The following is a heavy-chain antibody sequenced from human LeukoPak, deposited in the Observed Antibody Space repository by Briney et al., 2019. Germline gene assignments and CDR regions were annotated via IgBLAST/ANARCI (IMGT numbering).Heavy chain of an antibody. CDR1: GFTLSSYA. CDR3: ARSFRRGYYYMDV. D-gene: IGHD3-16*01. CDR2: IYYSGST. V-gene: IGHV4-59*01. J-gene: IGHJ6*03. Sequence: GSLRLSCAASGFTLSSYAMSWIRQPPGKGLEWIGYIYYSGSTNYNPSLKSRVTISVDTSKNQFSLKLSSVTAADTAVYYCARSFRRGYYYMDVWGKGTTVTVSS.